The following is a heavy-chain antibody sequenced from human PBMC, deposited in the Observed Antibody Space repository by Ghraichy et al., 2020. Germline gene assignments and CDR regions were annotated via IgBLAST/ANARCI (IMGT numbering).Heavy chain of an antibody. V-gene: IGHV3-48*02. J-gene: IGHJ4*02. Sequence: GGSLRLSCAASGFTFSSSTMNWVRQAPGKGLQWISHIRENSNDIRYADSVKGRFTISRDNAKNSLYLQMSSLRDEDTAVYYCVRDLIWILLDWGQGTLVTVSP. CDR3: VRDLIWILLD. CDR2: IRENSNDI. D-gene: IGHD1-1*01. CDR1: GFTFSSST.